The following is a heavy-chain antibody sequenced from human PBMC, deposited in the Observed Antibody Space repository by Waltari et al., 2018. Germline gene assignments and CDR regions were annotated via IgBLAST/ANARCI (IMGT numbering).Heavy chain of an antibody. Sequence: QVQLVESGGGAVQPGMSLRLSCAATGFTFSSYPLHWVRQAPGKGLEWVAVISYNGNDKYYTDSVKGRFTISRDNSKNTLYLQMNSLRPEDTAVYYCAKVPGTSQLYYLDNWGQGTLVTVSS. CDR3: AKVPGTSQLYYLDN. CDR1: GFTFSSYP. CDR2: ISYNGNDK. D-gene: IGHD1-1*01. J-gene: IGHJ4*02. V-gene: IGHV3-30*18.